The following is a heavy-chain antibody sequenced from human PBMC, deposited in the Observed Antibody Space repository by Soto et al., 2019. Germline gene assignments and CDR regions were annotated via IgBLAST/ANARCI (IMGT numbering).Heavy chain of an antibody. D-gene: IGHD6-25*01. CDR1: GYTLTNFY. J-gene: IGHJ4*02. V-gene: IGHV1-46*03. Sequence: QVQLVQSGAEVKKPGASVKVSCKASGYTLTNFYIHWVRQAPGQGLEWMGIINPNGGSTNYAHNFQGRITITRDTSTSTVYMDLSSLRSGETAVYYCARGLGSGDYWGRGTLVTVSS. CDR3: ARGLGSGDY. CDR2: INPNGGST.